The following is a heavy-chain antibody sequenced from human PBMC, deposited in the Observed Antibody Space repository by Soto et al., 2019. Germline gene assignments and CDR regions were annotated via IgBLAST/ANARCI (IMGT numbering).Heavy chain of an antibody. CDR1: GYSISSSNW. J-gene: IGHJ3*02. D-gene: IGHD4-17*01. CDR3: ARKNGVLDAFDI. CDR2: IYYSGST. Sequence: QVQLQESGPGLVKPSDTLSLTCAVSGYSISSSNWWGWIRQPPGKGLEWIGYIYYSGSTYYNPSPKSRLPRSVEPSKTQLSLKLSSVTAVDTAVYYCARKNGVLDAFDIWGQGTMVTVSS. V-gene: IGHV4-28*01.